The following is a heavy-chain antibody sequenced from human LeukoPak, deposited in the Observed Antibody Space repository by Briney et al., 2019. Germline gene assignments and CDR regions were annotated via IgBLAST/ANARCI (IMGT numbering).Heavy chain of an antibody. V-gene: IGHV4-28*03. CDR2: IYYGGST. Sequence: PSETLTLTCTLSGYSISSSNWWGWIRQPPGNGLEWIGYIYYGGSTYYNPHLKSRVTMSVDTSKNQVYLKLSSVTAADTAVYYCARGVYPAAYDYWGQRTLDTVSS. D-gene: IGHD2-2*01. J-gene: IGHJ4*02. CDR3: ARGVYPAAYDY. CDR1: GYSISSSNW.